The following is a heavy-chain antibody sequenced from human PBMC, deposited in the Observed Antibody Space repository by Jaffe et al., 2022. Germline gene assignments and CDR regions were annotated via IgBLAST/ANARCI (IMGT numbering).Heavy chain of an antibody. V-gene: IGHV3-7*01. CDR3: ARVSNEGYCSGGSCYSWYFDL. Sequence: EVQLVESGGGLVQPGGSLRLSCAASGFTFSSYWMSWVRQAPGKGLEWVANIKQDGSEKYYVDSVKGRFTISRDNAKNSLYLQMNSLRAEDTAVYYCARVSNEGYCSGGSCYSWYFDLWGRGTLVTVSS. D-gene: IGHD2-15*01. CDR1: GFTFSSYW. CDR2: IKQDGSEK. J-gene: IGHJ2*01.